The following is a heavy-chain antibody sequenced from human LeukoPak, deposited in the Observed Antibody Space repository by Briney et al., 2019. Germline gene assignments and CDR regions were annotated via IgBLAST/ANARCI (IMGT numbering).Heavy chain of an antibody. Sequence: GSLRLSCAASGFTFSSYSMNWVRQAPGKGLEWVSYISSSSSTIYYADSVKGRFTISRDNAKNSLYLQMNSLRAEDTAVYYCARHGPEDFDYWGQGTLVTVSS. CDR3: ARHGPEDFDY. CDR2: ISSSSSTI. J-gene: IGHJ4*02. V-gene: IGHV3-48*01. D-gene: IGHD5-24*01. CDR1: GFTFSSYS.